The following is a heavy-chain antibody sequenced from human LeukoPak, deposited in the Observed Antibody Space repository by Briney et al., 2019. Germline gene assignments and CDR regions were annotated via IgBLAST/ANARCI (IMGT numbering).Heavy chain of an antibody. CDR1: GYTFTSYG. J-gene: IGHJ6*03. CDR2: ISVYNGNT. Sequence: ASVKVSCKASGYTFTSYGISWVRQAPGQGLELMGLISVYNGNTNYAQKLQGRVTMTTDTSTSTAYMELRSLRSDDTAVYYCARRGAVSTVTTGVYYYYYMDAWGKGTTVTVSS. CDR3: ARRGAVSTVTTGVYYYYYMDA. V-gene: IGHV1-18*01. D-gene: IGHD4-17*01.